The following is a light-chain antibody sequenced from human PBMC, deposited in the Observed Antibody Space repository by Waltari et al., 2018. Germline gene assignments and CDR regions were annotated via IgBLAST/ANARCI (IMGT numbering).Light chain of an antibody. J-gene: IGKJ4*01. CDR2: QAS. CDR3: QQYNSYSLLS. V-gene: IGKV1-5*03. CDR1: QSISKW. Sequence: DIQMTQSPSTLSASVGDRLIITCRASQSISKWLAWYQQKPGKAPKLLIYQASRLESGVPSRFSSSGSGTDFTLTINSLQPDDFATDYCQQYNSYSLLSFGGGTKVEIK.